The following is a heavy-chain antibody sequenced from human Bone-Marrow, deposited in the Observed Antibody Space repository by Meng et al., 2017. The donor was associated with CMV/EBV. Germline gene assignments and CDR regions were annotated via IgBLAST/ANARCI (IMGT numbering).Heavy chain of an antibody. J-gene: IGHJ6*01. CDR1: GFTFSSYS. V-gene: IGHV3-48*04. CDR3: ARDPAGTYYDFWSGYYGMDV. CDR2: ISSSSSTI. Sequence: GGSLRLSCAASGFTFSSYSMNWVRQAPGKGLEWVSYISSSSSTIYYADSVKGRFTISRDNAKNSLYLQMNSLRAEDTAVYYCARDPAGTYYDFWSGYYGMDVWGQGPTVTCSS. D-gene: IGHD3-3*01.